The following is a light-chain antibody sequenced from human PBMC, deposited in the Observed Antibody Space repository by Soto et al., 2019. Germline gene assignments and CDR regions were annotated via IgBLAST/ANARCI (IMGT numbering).Light chain of an antibody. Sequence: EIVLTQSPGTLSLSPGERATLSCRASQSVSSSYLAWYQQKPGQAPRLLIYGASSRATGIPDRFSGSGSGTDFTLTSSRLEPDDCAVYYCQQYGSSPLTFGGGTKVEIK. J-gene: IGKJ4*01. V-gene: IGKV3-20*01. CDR3: QQYGSSPLT. CDR1: QSVSSSY. CDR2: GAS.